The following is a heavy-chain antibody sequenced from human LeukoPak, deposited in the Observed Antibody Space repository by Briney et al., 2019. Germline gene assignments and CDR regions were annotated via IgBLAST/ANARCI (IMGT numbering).Heavy chain of an antibody. CDR3: ASPNSMAGTHYFHY. J-gene: IGHJ4*02. D-gene: IGHD6-19*01. CDR2: VSSSGGIT. V-gene: IGHV3-23*01. CDR1: GFTLSSYA. Sequence: GGSLRLSCAASGFTLSSYAMSWVRQAPGKGLEWVSGVSSSGGITYYADSVKGRFTISRDNSKNTLFLQMSSLRADDTAVYYCASPNSMAGTHYFHYWGQGTLVTVSS.